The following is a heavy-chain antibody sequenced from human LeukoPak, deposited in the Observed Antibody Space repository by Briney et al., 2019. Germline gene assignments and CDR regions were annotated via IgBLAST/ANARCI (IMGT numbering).Heavy chain of an antibody. CDR3: VSRGCTANACFVSSFNCFDH. CDR1: GLTFRRYL. CDR2: INQDGSEK. V-gene: IGHV3-7*03. Sequence: GGSLRLSCSASGLTFRRYLLTWVRQPPGKGLEWVANINQDGSEKNYVDSVKGRFTISRDNAKSSLYLQMNSLRDEDTAVYHCVSRGCTANACFVSSFNCFDHWGQGSLVTVSS. J-gene: IGHJ4*02. D-gene: IGHD2-8*02.